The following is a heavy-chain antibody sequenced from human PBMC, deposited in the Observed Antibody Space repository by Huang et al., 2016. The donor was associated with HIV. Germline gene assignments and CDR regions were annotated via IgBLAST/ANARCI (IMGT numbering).Heavy chain of an antibody. Sequence: QVQLTQSGAEVKKPGASVKVSCKVSGYTLSELSMNWVRQAPGKGLEWMGGLDPEDEETIYAQKFQGRLTMTEDTSADTAYMELASLRSEDTAVYYCATGKYGSSFTYWGQGTLVTVSS. D-gene: IGHD2-2*01. J-gene: IGHJ4*02. CDR1: GYTLSELS. CDR2: LDPEDEET. V-gene: IGHV1-24*01. CDR3: ATGKYGSSFTY.